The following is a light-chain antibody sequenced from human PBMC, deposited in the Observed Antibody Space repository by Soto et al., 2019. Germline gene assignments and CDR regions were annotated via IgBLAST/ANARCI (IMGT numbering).Light chain of an antibody. J-gene: IGKJ1*01. CDR1: QKLXNW. CDR3: QQYNRDPRR. V-gene: IGKV1-5*01. CDR2: DAS. Sequence: DIPLTQSASSLSASVGDRVTITCRASQKLXNWFVWYQQKPGKAPKLLXPDASNLQRGGPSRFSGSGSATEFTLTISSRQPYDFATYYLQQYNRDPRRFGQGTKVDI.